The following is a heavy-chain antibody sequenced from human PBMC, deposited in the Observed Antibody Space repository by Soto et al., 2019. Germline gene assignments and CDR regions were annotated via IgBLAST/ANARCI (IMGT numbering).Heavy chain of an antibody. V-gene: IGHV1-3*01. D-gene: IGHD3-16*01. Sequence: ASVKVSCKASGYTFTSYAMHWVRQAPGQRLEWMGWINAGNGNTKYSQKFQGRVTITRDTSASAAYMELSSLRSEDTAVYYCARGEFLSYDDYWGQGTLVTVSS. CDR3: ARGEFLSYDDY. CDR2: INAGNGNT. J-gene: IGHJ4*02. CDR1: GYTFTSYA.